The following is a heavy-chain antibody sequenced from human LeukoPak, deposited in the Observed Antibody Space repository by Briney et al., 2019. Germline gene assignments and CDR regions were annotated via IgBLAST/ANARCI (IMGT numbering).Heavy chain of an antibody. V-gene: IGHV3-7*04. CDR3: ARGVTNYYDSSGYPEYFHH. Sequence: GGSLRLSCAASGFTFSTSWMTWVRPAPGEGLEGVGSIKQDGIEKYYLDSVKGRFSISRHNAKNSLYLEMNSLRADDTAVYYCARGVTNYYDSSGYPEYFHHWGQGTLVAVSS. CDR1: GFTFSTSW. CDR2: IKQDGIEK. D-gene: IGHD3-22*01. J-gene: IGHJ1*01.